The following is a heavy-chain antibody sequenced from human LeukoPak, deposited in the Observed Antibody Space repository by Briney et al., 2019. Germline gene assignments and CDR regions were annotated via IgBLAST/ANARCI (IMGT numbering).Heavy chain of an antibody. D-gene: IGHD3-22*01. Sequence: SETLSLTYTVSGGSITSYYWGWIRQPPGKGLEWIGHIYYSGSTNYNPSLKSRVTMSVDTSKNQFSLKLSSVTAADTAVYYCARLGSHYYDSSGYGHFDYWGQGTLVTVSS. J-gene: IGHJ4*02. CDR3: ARLGSHYYDSSGYGHFDY. CDR2: IYYSGST. CDR1: GGSITSYY. V-gene: IGHV4-59*08.